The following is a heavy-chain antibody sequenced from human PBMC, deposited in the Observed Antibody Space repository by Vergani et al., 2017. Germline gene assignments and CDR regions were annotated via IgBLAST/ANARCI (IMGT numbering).Heavy chain of an antibody. CDR2: INHSGST. J-gene: IGHJ4*02. CDR1: GGSFSGYY. Sequence: QVQLQQWGAGLLKPSETLSLTCAVYGGSFSGYYWSWIRQPPGKGLEWIGEINHSGSTNYNPSLKSRVTISVDTSKNQFSLKLSSVTAADTAVYYCARVRDHSMVRGVVDYWGRGTLVTVSS. CDR3: ARVRDHSMVRGVVDY. V-gene: IGHV4-34*01. D-gene: IGHD3-10*01.